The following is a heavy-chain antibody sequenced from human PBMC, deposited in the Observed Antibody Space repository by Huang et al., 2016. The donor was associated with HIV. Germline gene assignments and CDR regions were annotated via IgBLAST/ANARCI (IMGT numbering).Heavy chain of an antibody. J-gene: IGHJ4*02. CDR3: AKDREDSAYQLDY. V-gene: IGHV3-30*18. D-gene: IGHD5-12*01. CDR2: RSDDGSYQ. CDR1: GFTFSNYG. Sequence: QVQLVESGGGVVQPGRSLRLSCAASGFTFSNYGVHWVRQAAEKGLECVACRSDDGSYQYYSDSVKGRFTISRDDSQNTRYLQMSSLRAEDTAVYFCAKDREDSAYQLDYWGQGTRVTVSS.